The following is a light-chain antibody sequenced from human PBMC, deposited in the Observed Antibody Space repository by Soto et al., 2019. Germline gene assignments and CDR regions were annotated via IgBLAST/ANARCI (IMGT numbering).Light chain of an antibody. V-gene: IGKV4-1*01. J-gene: IGKJ1*01. Sequence: DIVMTQSPDSLAVSLGERATIDCKSSQSLLYSPNKKIYLAWYQQKPGQPPKLLIYWASTRESGVPDRFTGSGSGTDFTLTISSLLAEDVAVYYWQQYYDAPQTFGRGTKVEIK. CDR3: QQYYDAPQT. CDR1: QSLLYSPNKKIY. CDR2: WAS.